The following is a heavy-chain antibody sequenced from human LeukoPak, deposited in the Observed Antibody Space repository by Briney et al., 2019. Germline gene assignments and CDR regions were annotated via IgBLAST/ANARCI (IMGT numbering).Heavy chain of an antibody. CDR1: GYTFTGYY. CDR3: ARNPYGSGSYYSSEYFQH. Sequence: ASVKVSCKASGYTFTGYYMHWVRQAPGQGLEWMGWINPNSGGTNYAQKLQGRVTMTTDTSTSTAYMELRSLRSDDTAVYYCARNPYGSGSYYSSEYFQHWGQGTLVTVSS. D-gene: IGHD3-10*01. CDR2: INPNSGGT. V-gene: IGHV1-2*02. J-gene: IGHJ1*01.